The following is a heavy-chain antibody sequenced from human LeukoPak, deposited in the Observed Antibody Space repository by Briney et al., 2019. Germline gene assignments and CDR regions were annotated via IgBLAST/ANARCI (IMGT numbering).Heavy chain of an antibody. J-gene: IGHJ6*03. CDR2: INHSGST. V-gene: IGHV4-34*01. CDR3: ARLLGCSSTSCYYNYYYYYMDV. D-gene: IGHD2-2*01. CDR1: GGSFSGHY. Sequence: PSETLSLTCAVYGGSFSGHYWSWIRQPPGKGLEWIGEINHSGSTNYNPSLKSRVTISVDTSKNQFSLKLSSVTAADTAVYYCARLLGCSSTSCYYNYYYYYMDVWGKGTTVTVSS.